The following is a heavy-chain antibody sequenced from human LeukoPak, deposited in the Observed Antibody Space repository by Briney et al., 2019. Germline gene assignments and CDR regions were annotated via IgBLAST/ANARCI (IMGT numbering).Heavy chain of an antibody. Sequence: PGRSLRLSCTTSGFTFGDYAMSWVRQAPGKGLEWVSFIRRKAHGGTTEYAASVKGRFSSSRDDSKSIAYPQMNSLKTEDIAVYFCTRVTYYYDNSGYFHFDSWGQGSLVTVSS. V-gene: IGHV3-49*04. J-gene: IGHJ4*02. CDR2: IRRKAHGGTT. D-gene: IGHD3-22*01. CDR3: TRVTYYYDNSGYFHFDS. CDR1: GFTFGDYA.